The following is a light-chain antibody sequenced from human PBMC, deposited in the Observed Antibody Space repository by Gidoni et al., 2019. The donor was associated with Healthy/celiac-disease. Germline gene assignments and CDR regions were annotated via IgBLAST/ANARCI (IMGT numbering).Light chain of an antibody. CDR1: QSVSSN. V-gene: IGKV3-15*01. J-gene: IGKJ1*01. Sequence: EIVMTQSPATLSVSPGERVTLSCRASQSVSSNLAWYQQKPGQAPRLLVYGASPRATGIPARFSGSGSGTEFSLTISSLQSEDSAVYYCHQYNNWRTFGPGTKVEI. CDR2: GAS. CDR3: HQYNNWRT.